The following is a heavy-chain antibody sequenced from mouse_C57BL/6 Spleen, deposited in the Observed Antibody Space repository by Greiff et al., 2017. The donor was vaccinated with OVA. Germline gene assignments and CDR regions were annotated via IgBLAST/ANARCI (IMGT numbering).Heavy chain of an antibody. CDR1: GYTFTDYY. Sequence: EVQLQQSGPELVKPGASVKISCKASGYTFTDYYMNWVKQSPGKGLEWIGDINPNNGGTSYNQKFKGKATLTVDKSSRTAYMELRSLTSEDSAVYYCARLAYYGLYFDYWGQGTTLTVSS. V-gene: IGHV1-26*01. CDR2: INPNNGGT. CDR3: ARLAYYGLYFDY. D-gene: IGHD1-1*01. J-gene: IGHJ2*01.